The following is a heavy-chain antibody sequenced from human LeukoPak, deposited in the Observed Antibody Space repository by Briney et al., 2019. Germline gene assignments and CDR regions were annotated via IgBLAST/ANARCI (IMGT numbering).Heavy chain of an antibody. CDR2: ISSNGGST. J-gene: IGHJ4*02. CDR3: AKGSSYFYDSSDYRLDY. CDR1: GFTFRSYG. V-gene: IGHV3-64D*06. D-gene: IGHD3-22*01. Sequence: QTGGSLRLSCSASGFTFRSYGMHWVRQAPGKGLEYVSAISSNGGSTYYADSVKGRFTISRDNFKDTLYLQMSSLRAEDTAVYYCAKGSSYFYDSSDYRLDYWGQGTLVTVSS.